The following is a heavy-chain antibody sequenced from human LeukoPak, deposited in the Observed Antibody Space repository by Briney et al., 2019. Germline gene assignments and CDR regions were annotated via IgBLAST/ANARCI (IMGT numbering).Heavy chain of an antibody. D-gene: IGHD3-9*01. J-gene: IGHJ3*02. CDR1: GCTFSSYA. Sequence: GGSLRLSCAASGCTFSSYAMSWVRQAPGKGLEWVSAISGSGGSTYYADSVKGRFTISRDNSKNTLYLQMNSLRAEDTAVYYCAKESDYDILTSYSLIDIWGQGTMVTVSS. CDR3: AKESDYDILTSYSLIDI. CDR2: ISGSGGST. V-gene: IGHV3-23*01.